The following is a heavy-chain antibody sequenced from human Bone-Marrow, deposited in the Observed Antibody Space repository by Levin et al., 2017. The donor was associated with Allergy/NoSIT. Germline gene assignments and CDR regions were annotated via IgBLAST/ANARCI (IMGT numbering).Heavy chain of an antibody. CDR1: GGSIDYYY. Sequence: PGGSLRLSCSISGGSIDYYYWTWIRQPPGKGLEWIGYVSYSGTTNYNPSLRSRVTILLDRSKSQFSLNLSSVTAADTAVYYCSSSRGTGGDVLIGAFDLWSPGTLITVSS. CDR3: SSSRGTGGDVLIGAFDL. D-gene: IGHD3-16*01. V-gene: IGHV4-59*01. J-gene: IGHJ3*01. CDR2: VSYSGTT.